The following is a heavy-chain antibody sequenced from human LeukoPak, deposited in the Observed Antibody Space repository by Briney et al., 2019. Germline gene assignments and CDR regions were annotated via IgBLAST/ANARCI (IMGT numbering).Heavy chain of an antibody. CDR3: ARAVAGTYY. CDR1: GYSISSGYY. CDR2: IYHSGST. V-gene: IGHV4-38-2*02. D-gene: IGHD6-19*01. J-gene: IGHJ4*02. Sequence: SETLSLTCTVSGYSISSGYYWGWIRQPPGKGLEWIGSIYHSGSTYYNPSLKSRVTISVDKSKNQFSLKLSSVTAADTAVYYCARAVAGTYYWGLGTLVTVSS.